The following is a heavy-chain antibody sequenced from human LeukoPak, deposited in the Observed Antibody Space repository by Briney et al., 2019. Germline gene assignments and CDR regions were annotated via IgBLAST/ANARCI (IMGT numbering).Heavy chain of an antibody. D-gene: IGHD2-15*01. CDR1: GFTFISNG. CDR3: LGYCSGGNCYSGGY. CDR2: ISGSGGTT. V-gene: IGHV3-23*01. J-gene: IGHJ4*02. Sequence: PGGSLRLSCVVSGFTFISNGMSWVRQAPGKGLQWVSAISGSGGTTAYADSVKGRFTISRDNSKNTQSLQMNSLRAEDTAVYYCLGYCSGGNCYSGGYWGQGTLVTVSS.